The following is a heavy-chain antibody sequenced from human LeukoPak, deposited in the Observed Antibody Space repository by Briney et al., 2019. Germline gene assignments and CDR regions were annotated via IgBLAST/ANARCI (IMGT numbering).Heavy chain of an antibody. V-gene: IGHV1-3*01. D-gene: IGHD4-17*01. CDR2: INAGNGNT. CDR3: ARKPWAVTIEGPLYY. CDR1: GYTFTSYA. J-gene: IGHJ4*02. Sequence: ASVKVSCKASGYTFTSYAMHWGRQAPGQRLEWMGWINAGNGNTKYSQKFQGRVTITRDTSASTAYMELSSLRSEDTAVYYCARKPWAVTIEGPLYYWGQGTLVTVSS.